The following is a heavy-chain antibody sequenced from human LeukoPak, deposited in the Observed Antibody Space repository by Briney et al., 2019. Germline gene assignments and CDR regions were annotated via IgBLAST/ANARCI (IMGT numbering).Heavy chain of an antibody. CDR3: ARHAPEYCSSTSCRYGMDV. CDR1: GYSFTSYW. Sequence: GESLKISRKGSGYSFTSYWIGWVRQMPGKGLEWMGIIYPGDSDTRYSPSFQGQVTISADKSISTAYLQWSSLKASDTAMYYCARHAPEYCSSTSCRYGMDVWGQGTTVTVSS. D-gene: IGHD2-2*01. J-gene: IGHJ6*02. V-gene: IGHV5-51*01. CDR2: IYPGDSDT.